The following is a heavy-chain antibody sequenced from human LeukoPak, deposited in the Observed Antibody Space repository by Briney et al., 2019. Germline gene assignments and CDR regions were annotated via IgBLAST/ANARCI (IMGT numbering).Heavy chain of an antibody. J-gene: IGHJ4*02. CDR2: IYYSGNT. CDR1: GGSISSYY. CDR3: ARGYSYVDFDY. D-gene: IGHD5-18*01. Sequence: PSETLSLTCTVSGGSISSYYWSWIRQPPGKGLEWIGYIYYSGNTNYNPSLKSRVTISVDTSKNQFSLKLSSVTAADTAVYYCARGYSYVDFDYWGQGTLVTVSS. V-gene: IGHV4-59*08.